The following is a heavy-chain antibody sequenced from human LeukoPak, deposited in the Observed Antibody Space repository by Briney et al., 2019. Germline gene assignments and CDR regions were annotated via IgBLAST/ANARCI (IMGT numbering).Heavy chain of an antibody. D-gene: IGHD2-15*01. CDR1: GFTFSSYW. Sequence: GGSLRLSCAASGFTFSSYWMHWVRQAPGKGLVWVSRINSDGSSTSYADSVKGRFTISGDNAKNTLYLQMNSLRAADTAVYYCVRGYCSGGSCYLVDYWGQGTLVTVSS. CDR2: INSDGSST. CDR3: VRGYCSGGSCYLVDY. J-gene: IGHJ4*02. V-gene: IGHV3-74*01.